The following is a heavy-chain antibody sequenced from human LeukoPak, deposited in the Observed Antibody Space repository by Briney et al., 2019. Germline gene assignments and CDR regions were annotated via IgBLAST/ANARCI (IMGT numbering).Heavy chain of an antibody. CDR3: AKRQVTIVGQNYFDY. J-gene: IGHJ4*02. CDR1: GFTFSSYA. D-gene: IGHD2-21*02. V-gene: IGHV3-23*01. Sequence: PGGSLRLSCAASGFTFSSYAMTWVRQAPGKGLEWVSTIGASGGGTFYADSVKGRFTISRDNSKNMLYLQMNSLRADDTVVYYCAKRQVTIVGQNYFDYWGQGTLVTVSS. CDR2: IGASGGGT.